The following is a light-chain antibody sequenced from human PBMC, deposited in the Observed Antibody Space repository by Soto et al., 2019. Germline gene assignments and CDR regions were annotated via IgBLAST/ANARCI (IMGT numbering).Light chain of an antibody. CDR2: PNN. CDR3: AAWDVSLNGVV. CDR1: CFHIGSNY. V-gene: IGLV1-44*01. J-gene: IGLJ2*01. Sequence: QSVLTQPPSASGTPGQRVTLSCSGICFHIGSNYVYWYQQLPGTAPKLLLYPNNQRPSGVPVRFSGAKSGTSACLATSGLHSEDYCDYCCAAWDVSLNGVVFVVGTKLTVL.